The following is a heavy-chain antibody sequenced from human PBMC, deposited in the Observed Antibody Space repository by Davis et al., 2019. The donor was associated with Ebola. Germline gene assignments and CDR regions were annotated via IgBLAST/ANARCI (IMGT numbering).Heavy chain of an antibody. CDR3: ARDSGCSGGSCPYFYYGMDV. Sequence: GESLKISCAASGFTVSTNYMSWVRRAPGKGLEWVSIINSGDSTYYADSVKGRFTISRDNSKNTVYLQMNSLRAEDTAVYYCARDSGCSGGSCPYFYYGMDVWGQGTTVTVSS. CDR1: GFTVSTNY. CDR2: INSGDST. D-gene: IGHD2-15*01. J-gene: IGHJ6*02. V-gene: IGHV3-66*01.